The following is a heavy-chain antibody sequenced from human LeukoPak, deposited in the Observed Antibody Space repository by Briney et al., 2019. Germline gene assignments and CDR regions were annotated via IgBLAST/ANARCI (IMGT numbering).Heavy chain of an antibody. CDR2: IYPDDSDT. CDR1: YW. J-gene: IGHJ4*02. CDR3: ARVSRDYGDYSYYFDY. V-gene: IGHV5-51*01. Sequence: YWIGWVRQMPGKGLEWMGIIYPDDSDTRCSPSFQGQVTISADKSISTAYLQWSSLKASDTAMYYCARVSRDYGDYSYYFDYWGQGTLVTVSS. D-gene: IGHD4-17*01.